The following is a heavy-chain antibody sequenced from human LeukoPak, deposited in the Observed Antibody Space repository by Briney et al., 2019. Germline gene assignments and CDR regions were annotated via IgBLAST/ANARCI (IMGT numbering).Heavy chain of an antibody. J-gene: IGHJ4*02. CDR3: ARDLAIGKLLWFGELSSYFDY. D-gene: IGHD3-10*01. V-gene: IGHV3-20*04. CDR1: GFSFNTYA. Sequence: GGSLRLSCAASGFSFNTYAMSWVRQAPGKGLEWVSGINWNGGSTGYADSVKGRFTISRDNAKNSLYLQMNSLRAEDTALYYCARDLAIGKLLWFGELSSYFDYWGQGTLVTVSS. CDR2: INWNGGST.